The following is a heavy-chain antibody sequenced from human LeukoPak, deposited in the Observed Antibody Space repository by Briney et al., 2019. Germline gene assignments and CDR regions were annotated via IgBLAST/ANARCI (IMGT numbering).Heavy chain of an antibody. Sequence: GGSLRLSCAASGFTFSSYAMSWVRQAPGKGLEWVSAISGSGGSTYYADSVKGRFTISRDNSKNTMYLQMNSLRAEDRAIYYCAREPDIIVITWAVDSWGQGTLVTVSS. CDR3: AREPDIIVITWAVDS. CDR2: ISGSGGST. J-gene: IGHJ5*01. V-gene: IGHV3-23*01. CDR1: GFTFSSYA. D-gene: IGHD3-10*01.